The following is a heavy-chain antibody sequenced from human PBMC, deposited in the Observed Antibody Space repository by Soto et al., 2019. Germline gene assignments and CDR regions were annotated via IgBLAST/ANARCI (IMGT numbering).Heavy chain of an antibody. J-gene: IGHJ4*02. V-gene: IGHV3-73*01. Sequence: EVQLVESGGGLVQPGGSLKLSCAASGFTFSGPAMHWVRQASGTGLEWVGRIRSKANSYATEYAASVKGRFTISRDDSKNTGYLQMNSLKTEDTAVYYCTRRAYSSGWYFDYWGQGTLVTVSS. CDR1: GFTFSGPA. D-gene: IGHD6-19*01. CDR2: IRSKANSYAT. CDR3: TRRAYSSGWYFDY.